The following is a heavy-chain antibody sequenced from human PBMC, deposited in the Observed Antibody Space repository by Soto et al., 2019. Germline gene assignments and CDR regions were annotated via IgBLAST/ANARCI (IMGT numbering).Heavy chain of an antibody. CDR1: GFTLSDY. CDR2: ISPSGSLM. Sequence: QMQLVESGGGVVKPGGSLRLSCAASGFTLSDYMSWIRQAPGKGLEWIAYISPSGSLMYYADSVRGRFTISRDNAKNTLYLQMNSVRAEDTAVYYCARYYSNWGFDPWGQGTLVIVSS. CDR3: ARYYSNWGFDP. V-gene: IGHV3-11*01. D-gene: IGHD4-4*01. J-gene: IGHJ5*02.